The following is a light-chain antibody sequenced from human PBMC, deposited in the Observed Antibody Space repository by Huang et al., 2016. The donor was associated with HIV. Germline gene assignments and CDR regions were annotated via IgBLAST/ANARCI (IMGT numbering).Light chain of an antibody. CDR3: QQRFSTTIT. V-gene: IGKV1-39*01. J-gene: IGKJ5*01. CDR2: AAS. Sequence: DIQMTQSPPSLSASVGDSVTIACLASQNVNTYLNWYQQKPGQAPRLLIFAASRLRSGVPSRFSGSGSGTEFTLTISSLQLEDFATYYCQQRFSTTITFGQGTRLDIK. CDR1: QNVNTY.